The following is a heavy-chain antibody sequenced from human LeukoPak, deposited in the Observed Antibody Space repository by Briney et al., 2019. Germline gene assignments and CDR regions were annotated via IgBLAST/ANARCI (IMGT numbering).Heavy chain of an antibody. CDR3: ARVAVGYCSGGSCYSGAFDI. J-gene: IGHJ3*02. CDR2: ISSSSSYI. CDR1: GFAFSNYW. Sequence: GGSLRLSCAASGFAFSNYWVHWVRQTPGKGLEWVSSISSSSSYIYYADSVKGRFTISRDNAKNSLYLQMNSLRAEDTAVYYCARVAVGYCSGGSCYSGAFDIWGQGTMVTVSS. D-gene: IGHD2-15*01. V-gene: IGHV3-21*01.